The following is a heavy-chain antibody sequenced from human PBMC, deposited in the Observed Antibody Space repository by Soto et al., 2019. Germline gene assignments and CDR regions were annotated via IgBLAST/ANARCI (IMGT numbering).Heavy chain of an antibody. CDR2: IIPIFGTA. J-gene: IGHJ4*02. CDR1: GGTFSSYA. D-gene: IGHD3-22*01. V-gene: IGHV1-69*13. Sequence: SVKVSCKASGGTFSSYAISWVRQAPGQGLEWMGGIIPIFGTANYAQKFQGRVTITADESTSTAYMELSSLRSEDTAVYYCARARYYYDSSGHHSPYFDYWGQGTLVTVSS. CDR3: ARARYYYDSSGHHSPYFDY.